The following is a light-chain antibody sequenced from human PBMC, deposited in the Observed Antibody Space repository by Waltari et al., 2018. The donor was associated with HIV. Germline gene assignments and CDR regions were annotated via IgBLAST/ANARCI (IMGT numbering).Light chain of an antibody. CDR1: NIGRKS. CDR2: EDS. J-gene: IGLJ3*02. Sequence: SYVLTQPPPVSVAPGQTARITCGGNNIGRKSAHWYQQKPGQAPVLVVYEDSDWPSGIPERFSGSNSGNTATLTISRVEVGDEADYYCQVWDSSGDHFWVFGGGTMLTVL. CDR3: QVWDSSGDHFWV. V-gene: IGLV3-21*02.